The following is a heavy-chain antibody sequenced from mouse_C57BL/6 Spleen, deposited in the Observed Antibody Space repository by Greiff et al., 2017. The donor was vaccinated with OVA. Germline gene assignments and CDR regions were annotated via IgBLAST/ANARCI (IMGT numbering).Heavy chain of an antibody. CDR3: AKRGDGYRWYFDV. CDR1: GFSLTSYG. J-gene: IGHJ1*03. V-gene: IGHV2-5*01. Sequence: QVQLKESGPGLVQPSQSLSITCTVSGFSLTSYGVHWVRQSPGKGLEWLGVIWRGGSTDYNAAFMSRLSITKDNSKSQVFFKMNSLQADDTAIYYCAKRGDGYRWYFDVWGTGTTVTVSS. CDR2: IWRGGST. D-gene: IGHD2-3*01.